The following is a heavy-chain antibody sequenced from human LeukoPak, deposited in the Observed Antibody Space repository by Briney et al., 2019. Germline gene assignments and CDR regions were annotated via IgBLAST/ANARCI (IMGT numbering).Heavy chain of an antibody. Sequence: SQTLSLTCTVSGGSISSGDYYWSWIRQPPGKGLEWIAYMYYSGSTYYNPSLKSRVTMLADTSKNQLSLKLSSVTAADTAVYYCARPYYYDSRIDPWGQGILVTVSS. V-gene: IGHV4-30-4*01. CDR3: ARPYYYDSRIDP. D-gene: IGHD3-22*01. CDR1: GGSISSGDYY. J-gene: IGHJ5*02. CDR2: MYYSGST.